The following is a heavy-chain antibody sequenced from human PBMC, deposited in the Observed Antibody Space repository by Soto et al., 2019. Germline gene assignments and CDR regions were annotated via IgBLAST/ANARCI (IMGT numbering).Heavy chain of an antibody. CDR2: IRSKANRYAT. CDR1: GFTFSGSA. V-gene: IGHV3-73*02. CDR3: TTGWTQLYEGGY. D-gene: IGHD5-18*01. J-gene: IGHJ4*02. Sequence: EVQLVESGGGLVQPGGSLKLSCAASGFTFSGSAMHWVRQASGKGLEWVGRIRSKANRYATAYAASVKGRFTISRDESKNTAYLQMNSLKTEDTAVYYCTTGWTQLYEGGYWAQGTQVTVSS.